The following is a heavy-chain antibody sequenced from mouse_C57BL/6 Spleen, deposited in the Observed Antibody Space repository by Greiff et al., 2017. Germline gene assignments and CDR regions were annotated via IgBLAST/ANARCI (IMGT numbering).Heavy chain of an antibody. D-gene: IGHD1-1*01. J-gene: IGHJ2*01. CDR2: IHPNSGST. Sequence: QVQLQQPGAELVKPGASVKLSCKASGYTFTSYWMHWVKQRPGQGLEWIGMIHPNSGSTNYNEKFKSKATLTVDKSSSTAYLHLSSLTSEDSAVYYCARADYYGSSSYYFDYWGQGTTLTVSS. CDR3: ARADYYGSSSYYFDY. V-gene: IGHV1-64*01. CDR1: GYTFTSYW.